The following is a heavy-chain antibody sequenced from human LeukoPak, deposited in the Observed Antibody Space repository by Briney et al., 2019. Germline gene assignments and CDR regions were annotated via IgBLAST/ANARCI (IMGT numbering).Heavy chain of an antibody. CDR3: ARDSGSYYSADAFDI. D-gene: IGHD1-26*01. Sequence: GGSLRLSCAASGFTFSSYSMNWVRQAPGKGLEWVSYISSSSSTIYYADSVKGRFTISRDNAKNSLYLQMNSLRDEDTAVYYCARDSGSYYSADAFDIWGQGTMVIVSS. J-gene: IGHJ3*02. CDR2: ISSSSSTI. CDR1: GFTFSSYS. V-gene: IGHV3-48*02.